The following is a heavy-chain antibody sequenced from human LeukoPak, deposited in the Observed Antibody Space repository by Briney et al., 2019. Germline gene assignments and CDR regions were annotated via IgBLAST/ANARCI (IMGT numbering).Heavy chain of an antibody. V-gene: IGHV3-23*01. CDR1: GFTFSSYA. D-gene: IGHD2-15*01. J-gene: IGHJ4*02. Sequence: PGGSLRLSCAASGFTFSSYAMSWVRQAPGKELEWVSAISGGGGSTYYADSVKGRFTISRDISKNTLYLQMNSLRAEDTAVYYCAKDRKICNGGICSRPGFDYWGQGALVTVSS. CDR2: ISGGGGST. CDR3: AKDRKICNGGICSRPGFDY.